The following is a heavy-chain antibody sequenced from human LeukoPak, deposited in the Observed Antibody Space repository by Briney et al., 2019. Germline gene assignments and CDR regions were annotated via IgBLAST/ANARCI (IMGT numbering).Heavy chain of an antibody. D-gene: IGHD3-9*01. CDR3: AEGGLRYFDLMGY. CDR1: GHTFTSYG. Sequence: ASVKVSCKTSGHTFTSYGFSWVRQAPGQGLEWMGWISANNGNTNYAQKFQGRVTMTTDTSTSTVYMELRSLRSDDTAVYYHAEGGLRYFDLMGYWGQGTLVTVSS. J-gene: IGHJ4*02. CDR2: ISANNGNT. V-gene: IGHV1-18*01.